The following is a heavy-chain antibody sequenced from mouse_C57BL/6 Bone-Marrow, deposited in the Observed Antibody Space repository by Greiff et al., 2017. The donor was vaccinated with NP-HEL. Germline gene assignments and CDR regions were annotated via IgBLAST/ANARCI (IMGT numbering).Heavy chain of an antibody. Sequence: DVQLQESGPGLVKPSQSLSLTCSVTGYSITSGYYWNWIRQFPGNKLEWMGYISYDGSNNYNPSLQNRISITRDTSKNQFFLKLNSVTTEDTATYYCARENGYYFDYWGQGTTLTVSS. CDR2: ISYDGSN. CDR3: ARENGYYFDY. J-gene: IGHJ2*01. V-gene: IGHV3-6*01. CDR1: GYSITSGYY.